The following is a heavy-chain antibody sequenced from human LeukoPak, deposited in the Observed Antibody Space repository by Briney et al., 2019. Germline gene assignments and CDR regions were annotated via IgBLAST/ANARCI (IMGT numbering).Heavy chain of an antibody. CDR3: ARVHYDILTGYSYFDY. D-gene: IGHD3-9*01. CDR1: GYTFSSYG. Sequence: GASVKVSCKASGYTFSSYGITWVRQAPGQGLEWMGGISAYNGNTNYEQKLQGRVTMTTDTSTNIAYMELRSLRSDDTAVYYCARVHYDILTGYSYFDYWGQGTLVTVSS. CDR2: ISAYNGNT. V-gene: IGHV1-18*04. J-gene: IGHJ4*02.